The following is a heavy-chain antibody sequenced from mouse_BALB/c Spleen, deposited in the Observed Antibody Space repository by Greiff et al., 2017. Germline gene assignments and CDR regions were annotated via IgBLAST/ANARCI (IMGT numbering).Heavy chain of an antibody. CDR3: ARDGYCGSSDAMDY. V-gene: IGHV3-6*02. J-gene: IGHJ4*01. Sequence: VQLKESGPGLVKPSQSLSLTCSVTGYSITSGYYWNWIRQFPGNKLEWMGYISYDGSNNYNPSLKNRISITRDTSKNQFFLKLNSVTTEDTATYYCARDGYCGSSDAMDYWGQGTSVTVSS. CDR1: GYSITSGYY. CDR2: ISYDGSN. D-gene: IGHD1-1*01.